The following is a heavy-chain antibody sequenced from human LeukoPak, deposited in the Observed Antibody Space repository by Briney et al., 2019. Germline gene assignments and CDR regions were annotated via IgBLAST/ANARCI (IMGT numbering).Heavy chain of an antibody. CDR3: ARVCSSWDDAFDI. D-gene: IGHD6-13*01. CDR1: GFTFSDYY. J-gene: IGHJ3*02. Sequence: PGGSLRLSCAASGFTFSDYYMSWIRQAPGKGLEWVSYISSSGSTIYYADSVKGRFTISRDNAKNSLYLQMNSLRAEDTAVYYCARVCSSWDDAFDIWGQGTMVTVSS. CDR2: ISSSGSTI. V-gene: IGHV3-11*01.